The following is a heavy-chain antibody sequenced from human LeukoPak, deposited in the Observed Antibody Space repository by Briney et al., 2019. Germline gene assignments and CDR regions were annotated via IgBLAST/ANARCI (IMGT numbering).Heavy chain of an antibody. CDR3: AKEGVDCSSTNCYTRYYYYYMDV. CDR1: GFTFSNYA. CDR2: ISGSGGST. V-gene: IGHV3-23*01. D-gene: IGHD2-2*02. Sequence: GGSLRLSCAASGFTFSNYAMNWVRQAPGKGPEWVSAISGSGGSTYYADSVKGRLSISRDNSKNTLYLQMNSLRAEDTAVYYCAKEGVDCSSTNCYTRYYYYYMDVWGKGTTVTVSS. J-gene: IGHJ6*03.